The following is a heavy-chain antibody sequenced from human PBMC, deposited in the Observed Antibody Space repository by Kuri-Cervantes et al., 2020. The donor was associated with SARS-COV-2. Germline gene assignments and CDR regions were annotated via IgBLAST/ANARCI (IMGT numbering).Heavy chain of an antibody. CDR2: IRHDGSGM. D-gene: IGHD4-23*01. CDR3: ARAQCYGGNCYFDY. V-gene: IGHV3-7*03. CDR1: GFTFSSHG. J-gene: IGHJ4*02. Sequence: GGSLRLSCAASGFTFSSHGMHWVRQAPGKGLEWVANIRHDGSGMTYVDSVKGRFIISRDNVKSSLFLQMNTLRAEDTAVYYCARAQCYGGNCYFDYWGQGTLVTVSS.